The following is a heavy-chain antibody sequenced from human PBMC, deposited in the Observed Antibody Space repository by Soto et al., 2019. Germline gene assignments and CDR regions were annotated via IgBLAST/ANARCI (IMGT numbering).Heavy chain of an antibody. CDR3: VQSRCGGDCLQSYSSHSYYGLDV. CDR2: IYWDDDK. Sequence: QITLKESGPTLVKPTQTLTLTCTFSGFSLSTIGVGVGWIRQPPGKALEWLALIYWDDDKRYSPSLKSRLTVTKDTSKNQVVITRTNMDPVDTATYYCVQSRCGGDCLQSYSSHSYYGLDVWGQGTTVTVSS. D-gene: IGHD2-21*02. CDR1: GFSLSTIGVG. J-gene: IGHJ6*02. V-gene: IGHV2-5*02.